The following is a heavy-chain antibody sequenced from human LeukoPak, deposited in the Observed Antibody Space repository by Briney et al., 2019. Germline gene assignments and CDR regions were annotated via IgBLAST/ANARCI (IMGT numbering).Heavy chain of an antibody. CDR2: INWNGGST. CDR3: ARQTPYYYDSSGSFRVYEGYYYYMDV. Sequence: GSLRLSCAASGFTFDDYGMSWVRQAPGKGLEWVSGINWNGGSTGDADSVKGRFTISRDNAKNSLYLQMNSLRAEDTALYYCARQTPYYYDSSGSFRVYEGYYYYMDVWGKGTTVTVSS. CDR1: GFTFDDYG. J-gene: IGHJ6*03. D-gene: IGHD3-22*01. V-gene: IGHV3-20*04.